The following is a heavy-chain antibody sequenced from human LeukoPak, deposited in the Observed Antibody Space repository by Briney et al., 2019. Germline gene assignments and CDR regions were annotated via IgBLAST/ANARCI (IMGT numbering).Heavy chain of an antibody. CDR3: ARSGSYYDWYFDL. V-gene: IGHV4-59*01. CDR1: GGSISSYY. J-gene: IGHJ2*01. Sequence: SETLSLTCTVSGGSISSYYRSWIRQPPGKGLEWIGYIYYSGSTNYNPSLKSRVTISVDTSKNQFSLKLSSVTAADTAVYYCARSGSYYDWYFDLWGRGTLVTVSS. CDR2: IYYSGST. D-gene: IGHD1-26*01.